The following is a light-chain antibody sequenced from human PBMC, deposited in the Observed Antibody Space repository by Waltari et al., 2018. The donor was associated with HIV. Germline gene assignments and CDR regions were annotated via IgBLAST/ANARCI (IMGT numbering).Light chain of an antibody. Sequence: QSALTQSRSVSGSPGQSITISCTGTTNDVGAYNYVSWYQQHPGRAPKLLLFDLIKRPAGVPDRFSGSKSGNTDSLTISVLHAEDEAEYYCCSSAGKYTFVFGTGTNVTVL. CDR2: DLI. J-gene: IGLJ1*01. V-gene: IGLV2-11*01. CDR3: CSSAGKYTFV. CDR1: TNDVGAYNY.